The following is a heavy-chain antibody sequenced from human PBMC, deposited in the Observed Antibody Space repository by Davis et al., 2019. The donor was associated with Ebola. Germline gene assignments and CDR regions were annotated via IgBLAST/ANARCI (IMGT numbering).Heavy chain of an antibody. CDR2: FDPEDGET. J-gene: IGHJ6*02. D-gene: IGHD6-19*01. Sequence: ASVKVSCKVSGYTLTELSMHWVRQAPGKGLEWMGGFDPEDGETIYAQKFQGRVTMTEDTSTDTAYMELSSLRSEDTAVYYCASQLMYSSGWAYYGMDVWGQGTTVTVSS. CDR1: GYTLTELS. V-gene: IGHV1-24*01. CDR3: ASQLMYSSGWAYYGMDV.